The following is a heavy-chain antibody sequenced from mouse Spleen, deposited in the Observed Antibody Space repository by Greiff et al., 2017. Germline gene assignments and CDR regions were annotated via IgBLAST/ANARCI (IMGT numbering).Heavy chain of an antibody. CDR2: INPSNGRT. V-gene: IGHV1S81*02. CDR3: ARGGNWDPLAY. CDR1: GYTFTSYW. D-gene: IGHD4-1*01. J-gene: IGHJ3*01. Sequence: QVQLQQPGAELVKPGASVKLSCKASGYTFTSYWMHWVKQRPGQGLEWIGEINPSNGRTNYNEKFKSKATLTVDKSSSTAYMQLSSLTSEDSAVYYCARGGNWDPLAYWGQGTLVTVSA.